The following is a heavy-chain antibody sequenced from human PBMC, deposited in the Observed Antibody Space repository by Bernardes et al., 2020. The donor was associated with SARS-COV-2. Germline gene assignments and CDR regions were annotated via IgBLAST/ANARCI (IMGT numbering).Heavy chain of an antibody. CDR1: GYTLTALS. D-gene: IGHD2-15*01. CDR3: ATAPPYCSGGSCKVVRWFDP. Sequence: ASVKVSCKVSGYTLTALSMHWVRQAPGKGLEWMGGFDPEDGETIYAQKFQGRVTMTEDTSTDTAYMELSSLRSEDTAVYYCATAPPYCSGGSCKVVRWFDPWGQGTLVTVSS. V-gene: IGHV1-24*01. CDR2: FDPEDGET. J-gene: IGHJ5*02.